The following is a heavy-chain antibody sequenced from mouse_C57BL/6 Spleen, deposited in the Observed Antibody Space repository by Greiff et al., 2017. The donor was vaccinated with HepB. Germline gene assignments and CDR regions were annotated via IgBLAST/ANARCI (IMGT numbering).Heavy chain of an antibody. V-gene: IGHV1-64*01. J-gene: IGHJ3*01. CDR1: GYTFTSYW. CDR3: AREITTVVGGFAD. D-gene: IGHD1-1*01. Sequence: VQLQQPGAELVKPGASVKLSCKASGYTFTSYWMHWVKQRPGQGLEWIGMIHPNSGSTNYNEKFKSKATLTVDKSSSTAYMQLSSLTSEDSAVYYCAREITTVVGGFADWGQGTLVTVSA. CDR2: IHPNSGST.